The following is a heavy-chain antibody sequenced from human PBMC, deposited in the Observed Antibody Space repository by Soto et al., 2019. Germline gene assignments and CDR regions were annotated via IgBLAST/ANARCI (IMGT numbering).Heavy chain of an antibody. CDR3: ARGIVRNWFDP. Sequence: LSLTCTVSGGSISSSSYYWGWIRQPPGKGLEWIGKIYYSGSTNYNPSLKSRVTISVDTSKNQFSLKLSSVTAADTAVYYCARGIVRNWFDPWGQEPWSPSPQ. V-gene: IGHV4-39*07. D-gene: IGHD2-21*01. CDR1: GGSISSSSYY. CDR2: IYYSGST. J-gene: IGHJ5*02.